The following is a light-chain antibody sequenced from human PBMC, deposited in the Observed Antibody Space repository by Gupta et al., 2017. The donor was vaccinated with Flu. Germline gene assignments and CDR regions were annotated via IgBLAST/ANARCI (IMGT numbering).Light chain of an antibody. CDR3: EVWDRGIGGVL. CDR1: SSNIGNNY. J-gene: IGLJ3*02. V-gene: IGLV1-51*02. CDR2: DDS. Sequence: QSVFTQPPSVSAAPRQKVTVSCSGSSSNIGNNYVAWYQQFPGTAPKLLIDDDSKRPSGIPDRFSGSKSGALATLTITGLQTGEEAESYCEVWDRGIGGVLFGGGTKLTVL.